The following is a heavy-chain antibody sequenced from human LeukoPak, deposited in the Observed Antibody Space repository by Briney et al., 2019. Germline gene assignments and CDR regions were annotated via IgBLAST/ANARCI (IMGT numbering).Heavy chain of an antibody. J-gene: IGHJ6*03. V-gene: IGHV4-34*01. CDR1: GGSFSGYY. CDR2: INHSGST. Sequence: SETLSLTCAVYGGSFSGYYWSWIRQPPGKGLEWIGEINHSGSTNYNPSLKSRVTISVDTSKNQFSLKLSSVTAADTAVYYCARGLRGYCSSTSCDSPPYYYYYMDVWGKGPRSPSP. CDR3: ARGLRGYCSSTSCDSPPYYYYYMDV. D-gene: IGHD2-2*01.